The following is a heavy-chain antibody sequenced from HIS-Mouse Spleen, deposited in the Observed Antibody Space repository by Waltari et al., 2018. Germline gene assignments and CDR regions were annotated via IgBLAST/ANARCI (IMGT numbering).Heavy chain of an antibody. V-gene: IGHV1-69*04. CDR1: GGTFSSYA. J-gene: IGHJ3*02. CDR2: IIPILGIA. D-gene: IGHD6-13*01. Sequence: QVQLVQSGAEVKKPGSSVKVSCKASGGTFSSYAISWGRPAPGQGLEWMGRIIPILGIANYAQKFQGRVTITADKSTSTAYMELSSLRSEDTAVYYCAREGGRAAAGTAFDIWGQGTMVTVSS. CDR3: AREGGRAAAGTAFDI.